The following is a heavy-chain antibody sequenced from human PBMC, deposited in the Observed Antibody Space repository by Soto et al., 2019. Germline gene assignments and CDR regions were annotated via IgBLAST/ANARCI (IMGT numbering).Heavy chain of an antibody. CDR3: ASEYGSGGSYPYYYYGMDV. V-gene: IGHV1-69*13. CDR2: IIPIFGTA. Sequence: SVKVSCKASGGTFSSYAISWVRQAPGQGLEWMGGIIPIFGTANYAQKFQGRVTITADESTSTACMELSSLRSEDTAVCYCASEYGSGGSYPYYYYGMDVWGHGTSVTGSS. CDR1: GGTFSSYA. D-gene: IGHD2-15*01. J-gene: IGHJ6*02.